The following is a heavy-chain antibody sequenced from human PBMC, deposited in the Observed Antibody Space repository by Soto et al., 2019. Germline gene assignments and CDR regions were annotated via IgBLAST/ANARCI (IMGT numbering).Heavy chain of an antibody. D-gene: IGHD2-15*01. V-gene: IGHV4-31*03. CDR2: IYYSGST. CDR1: GGSISSGGYY. Sequence: QVQLQESGPVLVKPSQTLSLTCTVSGGSISSGGYYWSWIRQHPGKGLEWIGYIYYSGSTYYNPSLNSRVTISVDTSKLQFSLKLRYVTAADTAVYYCERDTLGYCSGGSCYAPRGFDYWGQGTLVTVSS. CDR3: ERDTLGYCSGGSCYAPRGFDY. J-gene: IGHJ4*02.